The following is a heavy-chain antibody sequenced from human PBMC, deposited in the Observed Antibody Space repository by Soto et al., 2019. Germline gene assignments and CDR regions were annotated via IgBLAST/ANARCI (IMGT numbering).Heavy chain of an antibody. J-gene: IGHJ6*02. CDR1: GYSFTSYW. Sequence: HGESLKISCKGSGYSFTSYWIGWVRQKPGKGLEWMGIIYPGDSDTRYSPSFQGQVTISADKSISTAYLQWSSLKASDTATYYCARSSTERSFSRGMDVWGQGTTVTVSS. D-gene: IGHD3-3*02. V-gene: IGHV5-51*01. CDR3: ARSSTERSFSRGMDV. CDR2: IYPGDSDT.